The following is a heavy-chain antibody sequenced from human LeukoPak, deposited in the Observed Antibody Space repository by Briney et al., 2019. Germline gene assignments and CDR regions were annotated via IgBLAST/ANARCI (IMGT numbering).Heavy chain of an antibody. CDR2: IYYSGST. D-gene: IGHD2-2*01. V-gene: IGHV4-59*12. CDR3: ARPYRYCSSTSCYFYYYMDV. J-gene: IGHJ6*03. CDR1: GGSISSYY. Sequence: SETLSLTCTVSGGSISSYYWSWIRQPPGKGLEWIGYIYYSGSTNYNPSLKSRVTISVDTSKNQFSLKLSSVTAADTAVYYCARPYRYCSSTSCYFYYYMDVWGKGTTVTISS.